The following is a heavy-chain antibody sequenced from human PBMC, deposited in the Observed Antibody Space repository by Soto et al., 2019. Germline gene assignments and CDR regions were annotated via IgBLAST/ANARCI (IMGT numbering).Heavy chain of an antibody. CDR1: GFFFSSYA. V-gene: IGHV3-23*01. CDR3: TRGPRPSSAGTGAY. D-gene: IGHD6-13*01. CDR2: IGGSGGYK. Sequence: EVQLLESGAGLVQPGGSLRLSGAASGFFFSSYAMSWVREAPGKGLEWVSGIGGSGGYKSYADSVKGRFTISRDNSKNTLYLQMNSLRAEDTGVYYCTRGPRPSSAGTGAYWGQGTLVTVSS. J-gene: IGHJ4*02.